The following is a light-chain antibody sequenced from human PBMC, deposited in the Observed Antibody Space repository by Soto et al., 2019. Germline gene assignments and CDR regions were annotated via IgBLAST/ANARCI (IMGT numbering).Light chain of an antibody. Sequence: DIPLTQSPSFLSASVGDRVTITCRASPGISSDLAWYQQKPGKAPKLLIYAASTLQSGVPSRFSGSGSGTEFTLTISSLQPEDFATYSCQQLNSYPLTFGGGTKVDIK. CDR1: PGISSD. V-gene: IGKV1-9*01. CDR3: QQLNSYPLT. CDR2: AAS. J-gene: IGKJ4*01.